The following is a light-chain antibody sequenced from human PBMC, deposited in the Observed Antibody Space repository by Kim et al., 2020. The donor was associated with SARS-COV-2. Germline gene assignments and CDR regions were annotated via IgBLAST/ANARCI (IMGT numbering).Light chain of an antibody. J-gene: IGKJ1*01. CDR3: QQYYNWPRT. Sequence: ERVLTQSPATLSVSPEERVTLSCRASQYISSNLAWYQHKPGQAPRLLIHGASTRATGIPARFSGSGSGTDFTLTISSLQSEYFAVYYCQQYYNWPRTFGQGTKVDIK. CDR1: QYISSN. CDR2: GAS. V-gene: IGKV3D-15*01.